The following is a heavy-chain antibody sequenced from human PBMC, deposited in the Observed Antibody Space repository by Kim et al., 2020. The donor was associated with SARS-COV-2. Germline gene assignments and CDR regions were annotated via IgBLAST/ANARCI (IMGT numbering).Heavy chain of an antibody. CDR2: TYYRSKWDH. CDR1: GDRVSSYSAT. Sequence: SQTLSLTCAISGDRVSSYSATWAWIRQSPSRGLEWLGRTYYRSKWDHDYAESMGGRITINPDTSKNQFSLQLNSVTPEDAAVYYCARLVGNSWFDYWGEGTLVTVSS. V-gene: IGHV6-1*01. CDR3: ARLVGNSWFDY. J-gene: IGHJ4*02. D-gene: IGHD6-13*01.